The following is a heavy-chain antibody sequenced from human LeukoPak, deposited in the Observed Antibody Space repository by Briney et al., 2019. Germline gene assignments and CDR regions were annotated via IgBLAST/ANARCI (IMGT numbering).Heavy chain of an antibody. V-gene: IGHV3-48*03. CDR3: ARENGSGKDY. Sequence: PGGSLRLSCAASGFTFSSYEMNWVRQAPGKGLEWVSYISSSGSTIYYADSVKGRFTISRDNAKNSLYLQMNSLRAEDTAVYYCARENGSGKDYWGQGTLVTVSS. CDR2: ISSSGSTI. D-gene: IGHD3-10*01. CDR1: GFTFSSYE. J-gene: IGHJ4*02.